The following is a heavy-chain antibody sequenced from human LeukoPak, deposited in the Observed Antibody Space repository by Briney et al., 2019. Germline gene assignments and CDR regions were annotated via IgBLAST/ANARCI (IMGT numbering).Heavy chain of an antibody. CDR2: INPNSGGT. Sequence: ASVRVSFTPSVYTFTYYYIHWVRQAPGQGLEWMGWINPNSGGTKYAQQLQGRVTMTRDTSISTPYMELSRLTSDDTAVYYCARGRGARYYDSSGLYYFDYWGEGTLLTVSS. J-gene: IGHJ4*02. D-gene: IGHD3-22*01. CDR3: ARGRGARYYDSSGLYYFDY. V-gene: IGHV1-2*02. CDR1: VYTFTYYY.